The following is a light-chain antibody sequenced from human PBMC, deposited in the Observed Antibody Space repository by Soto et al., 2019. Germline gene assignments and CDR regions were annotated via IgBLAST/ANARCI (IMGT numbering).Light chain of an antibody. CDR2: KAS. V-gene: IGKV1-5*03. J-gene: IGKJ1*01. CDR1: QSISTW. CDR3: QQYNSHGT. Sequence: DIQMTQSPSTLAASVGDRVIITCRASQSISTWLAWYQQKPGKAPKILISKASSLESGVPSRFSGSGSGTEFTLTISSLQPDDFATYYCQQYNSHGTFGQGTKVEIK.